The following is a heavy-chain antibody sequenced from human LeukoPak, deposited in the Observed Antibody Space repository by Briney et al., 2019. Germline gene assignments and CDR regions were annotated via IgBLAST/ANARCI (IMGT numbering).Heavy chain of an antibody. CDR2: IYSGGST. CDR3: ASLGHFLSDY. J-gene: IGHJ4*02. Sequence: GLEWVSVIYSGGSTYYADSVKGRFTISRDNSKNTLYLQMNSLRAEDTAVYYCASLGHFLSDYWGQGTLVTVSS. V-gene: IGHV3-66*01. D-gene: IGHD3-3*02.